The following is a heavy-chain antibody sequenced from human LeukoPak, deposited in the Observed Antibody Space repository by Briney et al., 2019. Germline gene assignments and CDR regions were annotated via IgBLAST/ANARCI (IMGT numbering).Heavy chain of an antibody. J-gene: IGHJ4*02. V-gene: IGHV1-2*02. CDR1: GYSFTAYY. D-gene: IGHD3-22*01. Sequence: ASVKVSCKASGYSFTAYYMHWVRQAPGQGLEWMGWINPNSGGTNYPQKFQGRVTMTRDPSISTAYMELSRLTSDDTAVYYCARSYYYDSSGYAYYFDYWGQGTLVTVSS. CDR3: ARSYYYDSSGYAYYFDY. CDR2: INPNSGGT.